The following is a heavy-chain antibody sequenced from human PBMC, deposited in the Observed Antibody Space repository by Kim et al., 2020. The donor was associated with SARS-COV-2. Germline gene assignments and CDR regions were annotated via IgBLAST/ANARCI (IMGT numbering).Heavy chain of an antibody. CDR1: GFTFSSFA. CDR2: ITASGHPT. J-gene: IGHJ4*02. V-gene: IGHV3-23*01. Sequence: GGSLRLSCAASGFTFSSFAMSWVRQAPGRGLEWVSGITASGHPTYYADSVKGRFTISRDNSKNTLYLQMNSLKAADTAVYYCGKRIGYWGQGTLVTVS. CDR3: GKRIGY.